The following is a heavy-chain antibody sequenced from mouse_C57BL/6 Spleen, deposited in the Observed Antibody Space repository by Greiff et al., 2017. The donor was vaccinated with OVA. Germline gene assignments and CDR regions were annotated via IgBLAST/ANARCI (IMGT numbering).Heavy chain of an antibody. V-gene: IGHV1-52*01. J-gene: IGHJ1*03. CDR2: IDPSDSET. CDR1: GYTFTSYW. D-gene: IGHD3-3*01. CDR3: ARRGRKDWYFDV. Sequence: QVHVKQPGAELVRPGSSVKLSCKASGYTFTSYWMHWVKQRPIQGLEWIGNIDPSDSETHYNQKFKDKATLTVDKSSSTAYMQLSSLTSEDSAVYYCARRGRKDWYFDVWGTGTTVTVSS.